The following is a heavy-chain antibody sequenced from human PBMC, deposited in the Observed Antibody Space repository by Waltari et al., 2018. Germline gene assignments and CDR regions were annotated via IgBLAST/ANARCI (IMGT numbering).Heavy chain of an antibody. CDR1: GGTFSSYT. CDR3: AYSGYDYDAFDI. CDR2: INPILGIA. Sequence: QVQLVQSGAEVKKPGSSVKVSCKASGGTFSSYTISWVRQAPGQGLEWMGRINPILGIANDAQKFQGRVTITADKSTSTAYMELSSLRSEDTAVYYCAYSGYDYDAFDIWGQGTMVTVSS. J-gene: IGHJ3*02. D-gene: IGHD5-12*01. V-gene: IGHV1-69*02.